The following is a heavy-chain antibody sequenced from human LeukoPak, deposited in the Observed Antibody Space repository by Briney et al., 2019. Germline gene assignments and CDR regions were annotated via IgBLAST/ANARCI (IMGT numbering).Heavy chain of an antibody. CDR1: GFTFSSYA. CDR3: ANLRVRGAKDGVDY. Sequence: GGSLRLSCAASGFTFSSYAMSWVRQAPGKGLEWVSAISGSGGSTYYADSVKCRFTISRDNSKNTLYLQMNSLRAEDTAVYYCANLRVRGAKDGVDYWGQGTLVTVSS. J-gene: IGHJ4*02. CDR2: ISGSGGST. V-gene: IGHV3-23*01. D-gene: IGHD3-10*01.